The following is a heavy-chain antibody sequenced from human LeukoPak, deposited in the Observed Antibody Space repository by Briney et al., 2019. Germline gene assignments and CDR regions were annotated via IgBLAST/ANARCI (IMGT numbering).Heavy chain of an antibody. V-gene: IGHV4-34*01. D-gene: IGHD3-10*01. CDR2: INHSGST. CDR1: GGSFSGYY. J-gene: IGHJ4*02. CDR3: ARVGTYYRSLDS. Sequence: SETLSLTCAVYGGSFSGYYWSWVRQPPGKGLEWIGEINHSGSTNYNPSLKSRVTISLDTSKNQFSLKLSSVTAADTAVYYCARVGTYYRSLDSWGQGTLVTVSS.